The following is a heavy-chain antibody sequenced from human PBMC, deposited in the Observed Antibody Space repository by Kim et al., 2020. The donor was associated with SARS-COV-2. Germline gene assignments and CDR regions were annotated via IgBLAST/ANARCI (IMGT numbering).Heavy chain of an antibody. D-gene: IGHD3-3*01. J-gene: IGHJ6*02. CDR2: ISGSGGST. V-gene: IGHV3-23*01. CDR3: AKDNDFWSGYSRNDYYGMDV. Sequence: GGSLRLSCAASGFTFSSYAMSWVRQAPGKGLEWVSAISGSGGSTYYADSVKGRFTISRDNSKNTLYLHMNSLRAEDTAVYYCAKDNDFWSGYSRNDYYGMDVWGQGTTVTVSS. CDR1: GFTFSSYA.